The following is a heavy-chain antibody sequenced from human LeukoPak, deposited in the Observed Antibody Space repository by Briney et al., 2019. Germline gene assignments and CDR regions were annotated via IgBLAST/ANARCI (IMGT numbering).Heavy chain of an antibody. D-gene: IGHD1-26*01. V-gene: IGHV3-30*18. J-gene: IGHJ4*02. CDR2: ISYDGSNK. CDR1: GFTFSSYG. Sequence: GGSLRLSCAASGFTFSSYGMHWVRQAPGKGLEWVAVISYDGSNKYYADSVKGRFTISRDNSKNTLYLQMNSLRADDTAVYYCAKDGGTHFDHWGQGTLVTVSS. CDR3: AKDGGTHFDH.